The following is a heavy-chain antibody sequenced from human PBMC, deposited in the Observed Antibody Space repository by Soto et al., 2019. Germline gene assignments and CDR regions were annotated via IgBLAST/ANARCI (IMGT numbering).Heavy chain of an antibody. Sequence: QVQLVQSGAEVKKPGASVKVSCKASGYTFSSYGISWVRQAPGQGLEWMGWISGYNGNTNYAQKLQGRVTMTTDTSTSTAHMDLRSLRSDDTAVYYCARDGHCSNGVCYSLFDFWGQGTLVTVSS. CDR2: ISGYNGNT. V-gene: IGHV1-18*01. CDR1: GYTFSSYG. J-gene: IGHJ4*02. D-gene: IGHD2-8*01. CDR3: ARDGHCSNGVCYSLFDF.